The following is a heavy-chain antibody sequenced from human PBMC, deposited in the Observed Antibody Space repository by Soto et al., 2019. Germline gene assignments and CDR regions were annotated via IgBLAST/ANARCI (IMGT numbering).Heavy chain of an antibody. J-gene: IGHJ6*02. CDR1: GGTFSSYA. CDR3: ARVIYSGGTTYYYYYGMDV. CDR2: IIPIFGTA. D-gene: IGHD1-7*01. V-gene: IGHV1-69*01. Sequence: QVQLVQSGAEVKKPGSSVKVSCKASGGTFSSYAISWVRQAPGQGLEWMGGIIPIFGTANYTQKFQGRVTITADESTSTAYMELSSLRSEDTAVYYCARVIYSGGTTYYYYYGMDVWGQGTTVTVSS.